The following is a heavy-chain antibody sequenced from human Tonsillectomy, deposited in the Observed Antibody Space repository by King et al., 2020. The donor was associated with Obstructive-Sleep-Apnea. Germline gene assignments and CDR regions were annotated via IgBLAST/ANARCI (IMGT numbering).Heavy chain of an antibody. CDR2: IYPGDSDT. J-gene: IGHJ6*02. Sequence: VQLVQSGAEVKKPGESLKISCKGSGYSFTSYWIGWVRQMPGKGLDWMGIIYPGDSDTRYSPSFQGQVSISADKSISTAYLQWSSLKASDTAMYYCARQCVHFGTIRPGGMDVWGQGTTVTVSS. D-gene: IGHD3-3*01. CDR3: ARQCVHFGTIRPGGMDV. CDR1: GYSFTSYW. V-gene: IGHV5-51*01.